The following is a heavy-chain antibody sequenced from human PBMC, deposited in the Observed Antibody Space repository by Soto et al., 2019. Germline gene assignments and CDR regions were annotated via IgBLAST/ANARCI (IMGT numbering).Heavy chain of an antibody. CDR3: ARGIPVTRATTREFD. D-gene: IGHD4-17*01. J-gene: IGHJ4*02. CDR1: GYTFTGYY. Sequence: QVQLVQSGAEVKKPGASVKVSCKASGYTFTGYYMHWVRQAPGQGLEWMGWINPNSGGTNHAQKFQGRVTMTRDTSISTAYMELSRLRCNDTAVYYCARGIPVTRATTREFDWGQGTLVTVSS. V-gene: IGHV1-2*02. CDR2: INPNSGGT.